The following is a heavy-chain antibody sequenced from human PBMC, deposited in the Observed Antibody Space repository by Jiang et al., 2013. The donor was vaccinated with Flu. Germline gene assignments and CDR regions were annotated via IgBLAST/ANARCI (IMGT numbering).Heavy chain of an antibody. CDR3: ARMDYGSGTNFYYYGMDV. D-gene: IGHD3-10*01. CDR2: VYYTGIT. CDR1: VAPSTVAITT. Sequence: GLVKPSQTLSPHPALSLVAPSTVAITTGVGSASPQGTGLEWVGYVYYTGITYYNPSLMSRISISVDTSKNHFSLKMNSVIAADTAVYYCARMDYGSGTNFYYYGMDVWGQGTTGHRLL. J-gene: IGHJ6*02. V-gene: IGHV4-30-4*01.